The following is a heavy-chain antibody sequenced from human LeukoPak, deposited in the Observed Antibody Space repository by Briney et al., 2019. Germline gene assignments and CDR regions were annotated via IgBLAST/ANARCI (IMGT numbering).Heavy chain of an antibody. Sequence: GGSLRLSCAASGFTFSSYAMSWVRQAPGKGLKWVSAISGSGGSTYYADSVKGRFTISRDNSKNTLYLQMNSLRAEDTAVYYCAKSGPGYSSSWYMSYWGQGTLVTVSS. V-gene: IGHV3-23*01. CDR1: GFTFSSYA. J-gene: IGHJ4*02. D-gene: IGHD6-13*01. CDR3: AKSGPGYSSSWYMSY. CDR2: ISGSGGST.